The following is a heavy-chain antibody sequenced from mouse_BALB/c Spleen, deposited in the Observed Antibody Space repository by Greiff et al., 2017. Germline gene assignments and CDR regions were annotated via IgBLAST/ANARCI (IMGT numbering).Heavy chain of an antibody. V-gene: IGHV3-6*02. CDR1: GYSITSGYY. Sequence: EVQLQESGPGLVKPSQSLSLTCSVTGYSITSGYYWNWIRQFPGNKLEWMGYISYDGSNNYNPSLKNRISITRDTSKNQFFLKLNSVTTEDTATYYCARDAFYYRYDGYAMDYWGQGTSVTVSS. J-gene: IGHJ4*01. CDR2: ISYDGSN. CDR3: ARDAFYYRYDGYAMDY. D-gene: IGHD2-14*01.